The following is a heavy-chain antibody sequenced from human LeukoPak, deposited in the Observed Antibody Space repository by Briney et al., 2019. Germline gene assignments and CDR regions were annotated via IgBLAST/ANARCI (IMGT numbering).Heavy chain of an antibody. D-gene: IGHD1-26*01. Sequence: ASVKVSCKASGYTFTGYYMHWVRQAPGQGLEWMGWINPNSGDTNYAQKFQGRVTMTRDTSISTAYMELSRLRSGDTAVYYCARVAGSTVGDYWGQGTLVTVSS. CDR2: INPNSGDT. V-gene: IGHV1-2*02. J-gene: IGHJ4*02. CDR3: ARVAGSTVGDY. CDR1: GYTFTGYY.